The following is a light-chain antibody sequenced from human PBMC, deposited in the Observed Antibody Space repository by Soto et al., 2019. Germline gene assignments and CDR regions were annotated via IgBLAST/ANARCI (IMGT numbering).Light chain of an antibody. CDR3: QQYNVWPGWT. V-gene: IGKV3-15*01. J-gene: IGKJ1*01. CDR1: QNVGGD. Sequence: EVLMTQSPATLSLSPGDRATLSCRASQNVGGDVDWYQQKPGQAPRLLIYASSTRATGIPARFSGSGSGTEFTLTISSLQSEDFALYFCQQYNVWPGWTFGQGTKVGVK. CDR2: ASS.